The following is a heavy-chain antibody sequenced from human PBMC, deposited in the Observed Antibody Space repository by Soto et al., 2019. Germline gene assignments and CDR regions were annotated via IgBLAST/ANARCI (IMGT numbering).Heavy chain of an antibody. Sequence: QEQLLQSGAEVKKPGSSVRVSCKASGDIFTRYSFSWVRQAPGQGLEWLGGVIPLFGTSNYGQKFQGRVTITADKSTSTAFLDIRGLRSDDTAVYYCAGAPAGDYYFYYKLDVWGQATAVTVS. J-gene: IGHJ6*03. D-gene: IGHD2-21*02. CDR2: VIPLFGTS. CDR1: GDIFTRYS. V-gene: IGHV1-69*06. CDR3: AGAPAGDYYFYYKLDV.